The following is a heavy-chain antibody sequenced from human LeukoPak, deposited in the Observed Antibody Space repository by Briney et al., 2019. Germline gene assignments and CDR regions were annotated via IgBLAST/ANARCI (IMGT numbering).Heavy chain of an antibody. Sequence: GGSLRLSCAASGFTFSAYDMHWVRQAPGKGLEWVAVIWSDGTNKYYADSVKGRFTISRHNSKNTLYLQMNSLRAEDTAVYYCAREVAQAAGTGYFDYWGQGTLVTVSS. D-gene: IGHD6-13*01. J-gene: IGHJ4*02. CDR2: IWSDGTNK. V-gene: IGHV3-33*01. CDR3: AREVAQAAGTGYFDY. CDR1: GFTFSAYD.